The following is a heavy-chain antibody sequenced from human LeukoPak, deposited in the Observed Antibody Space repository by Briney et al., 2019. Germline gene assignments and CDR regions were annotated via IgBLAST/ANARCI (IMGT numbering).Heavy chain of an antibody. D-gene: IGHD2-15*01. Sequence: ASVKVSCKASGYRFSDYYMHWVRQAPGQGLEWMGWVNSNSGGTHYAQSFEGRVTMTRDTSISTAYMELSRLKIDDTALYYCARGYCSGGSCYHFDSWGQGTLVTVSS. CDR1: GYRFSDYY. CDR3: ARGYCSGGSCYHFDS. J-gene: IGHJ4*02. CDR2: VNSNSGGT. V-gene: IGHV1-2*02.